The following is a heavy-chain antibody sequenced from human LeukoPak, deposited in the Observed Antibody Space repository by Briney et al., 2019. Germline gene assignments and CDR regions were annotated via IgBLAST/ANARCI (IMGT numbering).Heavy chain of an antibody. J-gene: IGHJ4*02. V-gene: IGHV3-23*01. CDR2: ISDSGGST. CDR3: ARILVGATQDDFDY. CDR1: GFTFSNYA. D-gene: IGHD1-26*01. Sequence: PGGSLRLSCAASGFTFSNYAMSWVRQAPGKGLEWVSSISDSGGSTYYADSVKGRFTISRDNSKKTLFLQLNSLRAEDTAVYYCARILVGATQDDFDYWGQGTLVTVSS.